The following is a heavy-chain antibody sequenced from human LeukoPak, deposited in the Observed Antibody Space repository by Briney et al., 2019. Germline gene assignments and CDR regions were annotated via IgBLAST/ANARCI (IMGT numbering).Heavy chain of an antibody. CDR2: IYYSGST. D-gene: IGHD2-8*01. CDR1: GGSISSYY. Sequence: PSETLSLTCTVSGGSISSYYWSWIRQPPGKGLEWIGYIYYSGSTNYNPFLKSRVTISVDTSKNQFSLKLSSVTAADTAVYYCARDHPSGRRQQGILRASGSPNGDYGMDVWGQGTTVTVSS. V-gene: IGHV4-59*01. J-gene: IGHJ6*02. CDR3: ARDHPSGRRQQGILRASGSPNGDYGMDV.